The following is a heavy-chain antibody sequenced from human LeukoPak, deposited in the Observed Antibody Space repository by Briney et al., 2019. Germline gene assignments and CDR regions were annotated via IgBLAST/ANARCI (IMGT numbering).Heavy chain of an antibody. V-gene: IGHV4-30-4*08. D-gene: IGHD2-2*01. Sequence: PSQTLSLTCTVSGGSISSGDYYWSWIRQPPGKGLEWIGYIYYSGSTYYNPSLKSRVTISVDTSKNQFSLKLSSVTAADTAVYYCARAGNIVVGYWYFDLWGRGTLVTVSS. CDR1: GGSISSGDYY. CDR3: ARAGNIVVGYWYFDL. J-gene: IGHJ2*01. CDR2: IYYSGST.